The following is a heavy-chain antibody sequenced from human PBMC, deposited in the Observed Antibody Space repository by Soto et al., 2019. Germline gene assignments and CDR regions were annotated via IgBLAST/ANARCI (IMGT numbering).Heavy chain of an antibody. D-gene: IGHD3-10*01. V-gene: IGHV3-9*01. J-gene: IGHJ6*02. CDR1: GFTFDDYA. Sequence: EVQLVESGGGLVQPGRSLRLSCAASGFTFDDYAMHWVRQRPGKGLEWVSGMDGNSGSVDYAGSLKGRFAIYRGNADKALYLPMGNLRADDTALYYCVKQRGPYQGKDGMDLWGQGTTVTVSS. CDR2: MDGNSGSV. CDR3: VKQRGPYQGKDGMDL.